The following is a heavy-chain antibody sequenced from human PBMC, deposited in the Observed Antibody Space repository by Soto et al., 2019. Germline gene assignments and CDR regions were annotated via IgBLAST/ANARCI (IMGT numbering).Heavy chain of an antibody. CDR1: GFTFSDYY. Sequence: QVQLVESGGGLVKPGGSLRLSCAASGFTFSDYYMSWIRQAPGKGLEWVSYISSSRSYTNYADSVKGRFTISRDNAKNSLYLQMNSLRAEDTAVYYCARDGEVRGVIAHYYYYGMDVWGQGTTVTVSS. J-gene: IGHJ6*02. CDR3: ARDGEVRGVIAHYYYYGMDV. CDR2: ISSSRSYT. V-gene: IGHV3-11*05. D-gene: IGHD3-10*01.